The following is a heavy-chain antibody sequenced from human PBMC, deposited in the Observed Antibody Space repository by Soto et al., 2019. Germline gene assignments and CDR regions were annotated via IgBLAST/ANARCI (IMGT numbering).Heavy chain of an antibody. J-gene: IGHJ6*02. D-gene: IGHD2-21*02. CDR1: GFSLSNARMG. V-gene: IGHV2-26*01. CDR3: ARIHCGGDCYSLLTYYYYYYGMDV. CDR2: IFSNDEK. Sequence: GSGPTLVNPTETLTLTCTVCGFSLSNARMGVSWIRQPPGKALEWLAHIFSNDEKSYSTSLKSRLTISKDTSKSQVVLTMTNMDPVDTATYYCARIHCGGDCYSLLTYYYYYYGMDVWGQGTTVTVSS.